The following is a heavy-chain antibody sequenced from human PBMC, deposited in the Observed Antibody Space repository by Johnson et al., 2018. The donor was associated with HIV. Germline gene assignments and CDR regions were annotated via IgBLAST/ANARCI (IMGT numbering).Heavy chain of an antibody. V-gene: IGHV3-64*01. Sequence: VQLVESGGGLVQPGGSLRLSCAASGFTFSTYAIHWVRQAPGKGLEYVSAISNNGGSTYYANSVKGRFTISRDNAKNSLYLQMNSLRAEDTALYYCAKLTRLDAFDIWGQGTMVTVSS. CDR2: ISNNGGST. D-gene: IGHD4-23*01. CDR1: GFTFSTYA. J-gene: IGHJ3*02. CDR3: AKLTRLDAFDI.